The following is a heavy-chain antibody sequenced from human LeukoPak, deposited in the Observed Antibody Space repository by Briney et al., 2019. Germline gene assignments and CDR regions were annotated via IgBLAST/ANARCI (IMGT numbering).Heavy chain of an antibody. V-gene: IGHV4-4*07. D-gene: IGHD1-26*01. Sequence: SETLSLTCTVSGGSISSHYWRWLRQPAGKGLEYIGRIHTSGITNYNPSLKSRVTMSGDTSKNQFYLNLRSVTAADTAVYYCARDLGSNYVYFDYWGQGSLVTVSS. CDR3: ARDLGSNYVYFDY. CDR1: GGSISSHY. J-gene: IGHJ4*02. CDR2: IHTSGIT.